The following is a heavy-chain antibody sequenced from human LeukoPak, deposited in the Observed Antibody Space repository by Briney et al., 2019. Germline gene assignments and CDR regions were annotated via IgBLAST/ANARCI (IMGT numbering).Heavy chain of an antibody. V-gene: IGHV3-53*01. Sequence: GGSLRLSCAASGFTVSNNYMRRVRQAPGKGLEWVSSIYSGGATKYADSVKGRFTISRDNSKNTLYLQMNSLRPEDTAVYYCARDREGPWGQGTLVTVSS. J-gene: IGHJ5*02. CDR3: ARDREGP. D-gene: IGHD1-26*01. CDR1: GFTVSNNY. CDR2: IYSGGAT.